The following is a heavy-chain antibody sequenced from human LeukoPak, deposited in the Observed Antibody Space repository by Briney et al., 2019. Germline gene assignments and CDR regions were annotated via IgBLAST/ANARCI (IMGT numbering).Heavy chain of an antibody. J-gene: IGHJ4*02. CDR1: GGSISSYY. V-gene: IGHV4-4*07. D-gene: IGHD6-13*01. Sequence: PSETLSLTCTVSGGSISSYYWSWIRQPAGKGLEWIGRIYTSGSTNYDPSLKSRVTMSVDTSKNQFSLKLSSVTAADTAVYYCARAGYSSSWYDSPYYLDYWGQGTLVTVSS. CDR2: IYTSGST. CDR3: ARAGYSSSWYDSPYYLDY.